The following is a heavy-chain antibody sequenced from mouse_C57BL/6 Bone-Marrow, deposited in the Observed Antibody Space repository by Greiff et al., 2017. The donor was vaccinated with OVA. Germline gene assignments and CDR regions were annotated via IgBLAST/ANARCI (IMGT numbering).Heavy chain of an antibody. CDR2: INPGSGGT. CDR3: ARRGGSPYWYFDV. D-gene: IGHD1-1*01. V-gene: IGHV1-54*01. CDR1: GYAFTNYL. J-gene: IGHJ1*03. Sequence: QVHVKQSGAELVRPGTSVKVSCKASGYAFTNYLIEWVKQRPGQGLEWIGVINPGSGGTNYNEKFKGKATLTADKSSSTAYMQLSSLTSEDSAVYFCARRGGSPYWYFDVWGTGTTVTVSS.